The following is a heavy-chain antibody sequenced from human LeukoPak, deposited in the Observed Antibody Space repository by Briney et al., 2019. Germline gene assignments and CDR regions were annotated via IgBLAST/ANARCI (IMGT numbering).Heavy chain of an antibody. Sequence: HPGGTLRLSCAASGFTFSNYAMSWVRQAPGKGLEWVSAISGSGGSTYYADSVKGRFTISRDNSKNTLYLQMNSLRAEDTAVYYCARDAYSSGYYYWGQGTLVTVSS. J-gene: IGHJ4*02. D-gene: IGHD3-22*01. V-gene: IGHV3-23*01. CDR1: GFTFSNYA. CDR2: ISGSGGST. CDR3: ARDAYSSGYYY.